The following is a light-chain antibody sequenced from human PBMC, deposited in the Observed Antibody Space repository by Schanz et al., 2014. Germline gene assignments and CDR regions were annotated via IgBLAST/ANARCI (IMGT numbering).Light chain of an antibody. CDR2: GAS. V-gene: IGKV3-20*01. Sequence: EILITQSPVTLSVSPGQRATLSCRASHSVTSNLAWYQQKPGQAPRLLIYGASSRATAIPDRFSGNGSRTDFTLTISRLEPEDFAVYYCQQYYSSPQISFGGGTKVEIK. J-gene: IGKJ4*01. CDR3: QQYYSSPQIS. CDR1: HSVTSN.